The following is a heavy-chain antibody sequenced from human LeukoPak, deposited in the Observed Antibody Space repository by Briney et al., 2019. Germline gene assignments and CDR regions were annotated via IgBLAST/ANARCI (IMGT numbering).Heavy chain of an antibody. J-gene: IGHJ4*02. V-gene: IGHV3-23*01. CDR3: IWFGEQLQRTLDY. Sequence: GGSLRLSCAASGFPLSTYAMSWVRQPPAKGLEWVSFISGNDGGTSYADSVKGRFTISRDNSQNTLYLKMNSLRAEDTAVYYCIWFGEQLQRTLDYWGQGSLVTVSS. CDR2: ISGNDGGT. CDR1: GFPLSTYA. D-gene: IGHD3-10*01.